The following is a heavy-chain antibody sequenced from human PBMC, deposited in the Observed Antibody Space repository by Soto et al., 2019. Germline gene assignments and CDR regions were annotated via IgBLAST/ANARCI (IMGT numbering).Heavy chain of an antibody. CDR3: AKDHDAVVAATNAFDI. Sequence: HPGGSLRLSCAASGFTFSSYAMSWVRQAPGKGLEWVSAISGSGGSTYYADSVKGRFTISRDNSKNTLYLQMNSLRAEDTAVYYCAKDHDAVVAATNAFDIWGQGTMVTVSS. D-gene: IGHD2-15*01. CDR2: ISGSGGST. CDR1: GFTFSSYA. J-gene: IGHJ3*02. V-gene: IGHV3-23*01.